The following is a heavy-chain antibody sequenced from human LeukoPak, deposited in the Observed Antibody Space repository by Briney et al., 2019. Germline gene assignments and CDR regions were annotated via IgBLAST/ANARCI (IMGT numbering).Heavy chain of an antibody. CDR2: IGTSSTTI. V-gene: IGHV3-48*04. CDR1: GFTFSSYT. J-gene: IGHJ4*02. D-gene: IGHD1-1*01. Sequence: GGSLRLSCAASGFTFSSYTMNWVRQPPGKGLEWVSNIGTSSTTIYYADSVKGRFTISRDNSKNTLYLQMNSLRAEDTAVYYCAKDLRLEGRDWGQGTLVTVSS. CDR3: AKDLRLEGRD.